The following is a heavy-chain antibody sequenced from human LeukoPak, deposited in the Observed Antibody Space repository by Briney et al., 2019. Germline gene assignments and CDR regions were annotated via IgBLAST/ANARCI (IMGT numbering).Heavy chain of an antibody. J-gene: IGHJ4*02. D-gene: IGHD6-13*01. CDR2: IYYSGST. CDR1: GGSISSYY. V-gene: IGHV4-59*01. CDR3: ARGGESIAAAGNFDY. Sequence: PSETLSLTCIVSGGSISSYYWSWIRQPPGKGLEWIGYIYYSGSTNYNPSLKSRVTISVDTSKNQFSLKLSSVTAADTAVYYCARGGESIAAAGNFDYWGQGTLVTVSS.